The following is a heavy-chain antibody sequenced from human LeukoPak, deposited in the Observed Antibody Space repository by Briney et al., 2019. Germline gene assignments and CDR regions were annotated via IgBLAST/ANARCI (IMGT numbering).Heavy chain of an antibody. CDR3: ARDAARTTIIGVAYYFDY. V-gene: IGHV1-3*01. Sequence: ASVKVSCKASGYTFTSYYMHWVRQAPGQRLEWMGWINAGNGKTKYSQKFQGRISVTSDKAANTAYMELGRLTSEDTAVYYCARDAARTTIIGVAYYFDYWGQGTRVTVSS. J-gene: IGHJ4*02. CDR1: GYTFTSYY. CDR2: INAGNGKT. D-gene: IGHD3-3*01.